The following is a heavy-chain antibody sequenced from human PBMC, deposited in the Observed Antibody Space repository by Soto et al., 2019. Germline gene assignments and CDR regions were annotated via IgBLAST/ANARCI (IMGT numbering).Heavy chain of an antibody. CDR2: ISSSSSYI. J-gene: IGHJ4*02. Sequence: EVQLVESGGGLVKPGGSLRLSCAASGFTFSSYSMNWVRQAPGKGLEWVSSISSSSSYIYYADSVKGRFTISRDNAKNSLYLQMNSLRAEDTAVYYCARGEYGGNSFDYWGQGTLVTVSS. D-gene: IGHD2-15*01. CDR1: GFTFSSYS. V-gene: IGHV3-21*01. CDR3: ARGEYGGNSFDY.